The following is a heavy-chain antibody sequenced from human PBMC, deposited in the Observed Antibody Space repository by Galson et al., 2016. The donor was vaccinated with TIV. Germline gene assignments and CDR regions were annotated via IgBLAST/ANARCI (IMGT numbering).Heavy chain of an antibody. D-gene: IGHD3-10*01. CDR1: GFSLKDYG. CDR2: IGYDGTTK. CDR3: ARAAAFGTRSWYVFDS. Sequence: SLRLSCAVSGFSLKDYGTHWVRQAPGKGLEWVAVIGYDGTTKYYADSVNGRFTISRDTSTNTLSLQMDSLTGEDTAMYYCARAAAFGTRSWYVFDSWGQGSMVTVSS. J-gene: IGHJ4*02. V-gene: IGHV3-33*01.